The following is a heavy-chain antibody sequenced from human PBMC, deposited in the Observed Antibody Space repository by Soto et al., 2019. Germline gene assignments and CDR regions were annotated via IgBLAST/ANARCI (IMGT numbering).Heavy chain of an antibody. D-gene: IGHD3-3*01. CDR1: GYTFTSYD. CDR3: ARVRAGIRFLEWSRYYFDY. V-gene: IGHV1-8*01. Sequence: QVQLVQSGAEVKKPGASVKVSCKASGYTFTSYDINWVRQATGQGLEWMGWMNPNSGNTGYAQKFQGRVTMTRNTSISTAYMELSSLRSEDTAVYYCARVRAGIRFLEWSRYYFDYWGQGTLVTVSS. CDR2: MNPNSGNT. J-gene: IGHJ4*02.